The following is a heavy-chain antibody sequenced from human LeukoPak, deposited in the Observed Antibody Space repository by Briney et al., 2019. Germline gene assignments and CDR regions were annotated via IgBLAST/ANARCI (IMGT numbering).Heavy chain of an antibody. CDR2: IIPIFGTA. V-gene: IGHV1-69*13. J-gene: IGHJ5*02. CDR1: GGTFSSYA. CDR3: AREEESQDWFDP. Sequence: SVKVSCKASGGTFSSYAISWVRQAPGQGLEWMGGIIPIFGTANYAQKFQGRVTITADESTSTAYMELSSLRSEDTAVYYSAREEESQDWFDPWGQGTLVTVSS.